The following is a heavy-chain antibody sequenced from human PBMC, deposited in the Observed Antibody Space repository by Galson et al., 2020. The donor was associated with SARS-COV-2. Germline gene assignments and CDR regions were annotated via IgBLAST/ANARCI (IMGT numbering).Heavy chain of an antibody. V-gene: IGHV1-2*02. CDR3: ARSEYSSGFPFDF. J-gene: IGHJ4*02. CDR1: GYIFTAYY. Sequence: ASVKVSCKASGYIFTAYYIHWVRQAPGHGLEWMGWINPNSGGTSSAQKFQAGVTMTRDTSISTAYMELSRLRSDDTAVYYCARSEYSSGFPFDFWGQGTLVSVSS. CDR2: INPNSGGT. D-gene: IGHD6-19*01.